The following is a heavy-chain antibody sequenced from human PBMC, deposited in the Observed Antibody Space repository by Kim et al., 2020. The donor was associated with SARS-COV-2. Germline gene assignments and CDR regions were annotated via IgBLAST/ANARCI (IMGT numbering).Heavy chain of an antibody. Sequence: VKGRFTISRDNSKNTLYLQMNSLRAEDTAVYYCARTYYDILTGYYTYFDYWGQGTLVTVSS. CDR3: ARTYYDILTGYYTYFDY. D-gene: IGHD3-9*01. V-gene: IGHV3-23*01. J-gene: IGHJ4*02.